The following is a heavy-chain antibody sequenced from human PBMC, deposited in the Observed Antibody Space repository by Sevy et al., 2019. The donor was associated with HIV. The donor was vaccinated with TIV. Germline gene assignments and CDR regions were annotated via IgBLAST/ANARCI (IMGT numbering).Heavy chain of an antibody. CDR3: ARSGRGYSYGYSGY. V-gene: IGHV4-39*01. Sequence: SETLSLTCTVSGGSISSSSYYWGWIRQPPGKGLEWIGGIYYSGSTYYNPSLKSRVTISVDTSKNQFSLKLSSVTAADTAVYYCARSGRGYSYGYSGYWGQGTLVTVSS. CDR1: GGSISSSSYY. CDR2: IYYSGST. D-gene: IGHD5-18*01. J-gene: IGHJ4*02.